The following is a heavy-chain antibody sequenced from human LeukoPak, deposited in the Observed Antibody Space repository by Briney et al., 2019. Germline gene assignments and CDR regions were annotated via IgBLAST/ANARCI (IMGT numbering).Heavy chain of an antibody. CDR3: AHKRLDMHLESGYHRGFDS. Sequence: SGPTLVNPTQTLTLTCTFSGFSLVTDTVGVGWIRQAPGKALEWLALIYWDDDARYNPSLKSRLTITKDASKNQVVLTLTNVDPVDTATYYCAHKRLDMHLESGYHRGFDSWGQGTLVTVSS. CDR1: GFSLVTDTVG. J-gene: IGHJ4*02. V-gene: IGHV2-5*02. CDR2: IYWDDDA. D-gene: IGHD3-3*01.